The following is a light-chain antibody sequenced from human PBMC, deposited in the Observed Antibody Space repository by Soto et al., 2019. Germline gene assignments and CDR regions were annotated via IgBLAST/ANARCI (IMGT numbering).Light chain of an antibody. V-gene: IGKV3-20*01. CDR3: QQYGSSPLT. J-gene: IGKJ4*01. CDR2: GAS. Sequence: EIVLTQSPGTLSLSPGERATLSCRASQSVSSSYLAWYQQKPGQAPRLLIYGASSRATRIPNRFSGSGSGTDFTLTISRLEPEDLAAYYCQQYGSSPLTFGGGTKVEIK. CDR1: QSVSSSY.